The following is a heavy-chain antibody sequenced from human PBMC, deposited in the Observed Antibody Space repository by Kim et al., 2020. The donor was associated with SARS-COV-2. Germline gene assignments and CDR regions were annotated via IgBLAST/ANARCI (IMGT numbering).Heavy chain of an antibody. D-gene: IGHD4-4*01. V-gene: IGHV3-23*01. Sequence: GGSLRLSCAASGFTFSVYVMNWVRQAPGKGLEWVSLINLSGGTYYADSVKGRFTTSRDNSKDTLYLQMNSLRVEDTAVYYGSTAPTGVGLSNHWGQVT. J-gene: IGHJ4*02. CDR1: GFTFSVYV. CDR3: STAPTGVGLSNH. CDR2: INLSGGT.